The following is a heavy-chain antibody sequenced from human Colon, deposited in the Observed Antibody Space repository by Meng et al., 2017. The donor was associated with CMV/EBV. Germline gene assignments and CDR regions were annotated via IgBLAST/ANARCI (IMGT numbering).Heavy chain of an antibody. J-gene: IGHJ4*02. D-gene: IGHD3-10*01. CDR3: ARGLYGSGRHQIDY. CDR1: GGSFSGYY. V-gene: IGHV4-34*01. CDR2: IKHSGST. Sequence: APQHNGRSGVSTPADTLSLTCAVSGGSFSGYYWSWIRQPPGKGLEWIGEIKHSGSTNYNPSLKSRVTISVDTSKNQFSLKLSSVTAADTAVYYCARGLYGSGRHQIDYWGQGTLVTVSS.